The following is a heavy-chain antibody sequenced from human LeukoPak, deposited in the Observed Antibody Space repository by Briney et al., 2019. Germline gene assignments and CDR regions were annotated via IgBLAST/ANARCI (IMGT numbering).Heavy chain of an antibody. D-gene: IGHD4-17*01. Sequence: GGSLRLSRATSGFTFSSYWMSWVRQAPGKGLEWVANIKQDGSEKYFVDSVKGRFTISRDNAKNSLFLHMNSLRAEDTAVYYCARQDYGYSAFWGQGTLVTVSS. CDR1: GFTFSSYW. J-gene: IGHJ4*02. CDR3: ARQDYGYSAF. CDR2: IKQDGSEK. V-gene: IGHV3-7*01.